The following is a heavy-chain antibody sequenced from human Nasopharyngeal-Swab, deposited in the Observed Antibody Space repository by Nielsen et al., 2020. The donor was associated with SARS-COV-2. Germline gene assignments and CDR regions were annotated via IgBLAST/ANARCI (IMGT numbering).Heavy chain of an antibody. D-gene: IGHD3-10*01. V-gene: IGHV3-23*01. CDR1: GFTFSSYA. Sequence: GGSLRFSCAASGFTFSSYAMSWVRQAPGKGLEWVSAISGSGGSTYYADSVKGRFTISRDNSKNTLYLQMNSLRAEDTAVYYCAKDVRGSGSLGCMDVWGQGTTVTVSS. CDR2: ISGSGGST. CDR3: AKDVRGSGSLGCMDV. J-gene: IGHJ6*02.